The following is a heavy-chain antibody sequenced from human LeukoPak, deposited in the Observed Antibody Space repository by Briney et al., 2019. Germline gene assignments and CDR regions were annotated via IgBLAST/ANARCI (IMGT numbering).Heavy chain of an antibody. D-gene: IGHD3-22*01. CDR2: ISWNSGSI. Sequence: GGSLRLSCAASGFTFDDYAMHWVRQAPGKGLEWVSGISWNSGSIGYADSVKGRFTISRDNAKNSLYLQMNSLRAEDTAVYYCARGADYYDSSGYYYHLDYWGQGTLVTVSS. V-gene: IGHV3-9*01. CDR1: GFTFDDYA. J-gene: IGHJ4*02. CDR3: ARGADYYDSSGYYYHLDY.